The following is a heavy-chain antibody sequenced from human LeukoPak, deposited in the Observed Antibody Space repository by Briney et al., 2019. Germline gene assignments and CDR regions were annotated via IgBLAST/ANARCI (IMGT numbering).Heavy chain of an antibody. CDR1: GFIFSSYG. V-gene: IGHV3-33*01. D-gene: IGHD6-13*01. CDR3: AREKRGIAAAGIYYYYGMDV. J-gene: IGHJ6*02. CDR2: IWYDGSNK. Sequence: QPGGPLRLSCAASGFIFSSYGMHWVRQAPGKGLEWVAVIWYDGSNKYYADSVKGRFTISRDNSKNTLYLQMNSLRAEDTAVYYCAREKRGIAAAGIYYYYGMDVWGQGTTVTVSS.